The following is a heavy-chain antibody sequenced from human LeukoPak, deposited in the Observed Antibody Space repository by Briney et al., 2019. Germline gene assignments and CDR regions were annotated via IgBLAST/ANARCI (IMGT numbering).Heavy chain of an antibody. Sequence: PGGSLRLSCAASGFTFSSYEMNWVRQAPGKGLEGVFYISSSGSTIYYADSVKGRFTISRDNAKNSLYLQMNSLRAEDTAVYYCASKNYYDSSGYYDYWGQGTLVTVSS. J-gene: IGHJ4*02. CDR1: GFTFSSYE. V-gene: IGHV3-48*03. CDR2: ISSSGSTI. CDR3: ASKNYYDSSGYYDY. D-gene: IGHD3-22*01.